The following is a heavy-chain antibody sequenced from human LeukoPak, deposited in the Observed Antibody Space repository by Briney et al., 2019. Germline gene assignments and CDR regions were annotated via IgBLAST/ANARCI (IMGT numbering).Heavy chain of an antibody. Sequence: GSSVKVSCKASGSTFSSYAISWVRQAPGQGLEWMGGIIPIFGTANYAQKFQGRVTITADESTSTAYMELSSLRSEDTAVYYCARAPPMAAAGTYFDYWGQGTLVTVSS. D-gene: IGHD6-13*01. J-gene: IGHJ4*02. CDR3: ARAPPMAAAGTYFDY. CDR2: IIPIFGTA. V-gene: IGHV1-69*01. CDR1: GSTFSSYA.